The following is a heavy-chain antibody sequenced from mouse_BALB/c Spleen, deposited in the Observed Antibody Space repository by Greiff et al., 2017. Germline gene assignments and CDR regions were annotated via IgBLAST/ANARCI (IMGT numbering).Heavy chain of an antibody. V-gene: IGHV1-7*01. D-gene: IGHD1-1*01. Sequence: VQLQQSRAELAKPGASVKMSCKASGYTFTSYWMHWVKQRPGQGLEWIGYINPSTGYTEYNQKFKDKATLTADKSSSTAYMQLSSLTSEDSAVYYCASLYSLYWGQGTTLTVSS. CDR3: ASLYSLY. CDR2: INPSTGYT. CDR1: GYTFTSYW. J-gene: IGHJ2*01.